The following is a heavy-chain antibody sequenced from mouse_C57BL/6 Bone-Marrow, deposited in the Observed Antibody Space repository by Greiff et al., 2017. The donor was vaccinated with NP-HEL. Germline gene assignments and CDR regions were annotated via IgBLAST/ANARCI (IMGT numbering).Heavy chain of an antibody. Sequence: EVKLVESGGDLVKPGGSLKLSCAASGFTFSSYGMSWVRQTPDKRLEWVATISSGGRYTYYPDSVKGRFTISRDNAKNTLSLQMSSLKSEDTAMYYCARGSSSGYSLDYGGQGTTLTVSS. V-gene: IGHV5-6*01. CDR2: ISSGGRYT. D-gene: IGHD3-2*02. CDR3: ARGSSSGYSLDY. CDR1: GFTFSSYG. J-gene: IGHJ2*01.